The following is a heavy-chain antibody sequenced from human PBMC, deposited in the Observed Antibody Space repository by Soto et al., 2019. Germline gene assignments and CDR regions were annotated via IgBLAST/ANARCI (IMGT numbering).Heavy chain of an antibody. J-gene: IGHJ4*01. Sequence: EVQLVESGGGLVQPGRSLRLSCAAFGFTFSDHYMDWVRQAPGKGLEWVGRIRNKANSYTTEYAASVKGRFTISRDDSKNSLFVQMNSLKTEDTAVYYCSRAGILTTPYYFDYWGQGTLVTVSS. D-gene: IGHD4-4*01. CDR3: SRAGILTTPYYFDY. V-gene: IGHV3-72*01. CDR1: GFTFSDHY. CDR2: IRNKANSYTT.